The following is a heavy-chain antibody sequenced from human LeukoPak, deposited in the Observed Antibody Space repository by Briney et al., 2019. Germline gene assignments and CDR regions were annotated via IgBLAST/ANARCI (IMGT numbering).Heavy chain of an antibody. D-gene: IGHD3-16*01. CDR2: ISYDGSNK. V-gene: IGHV3-30*01. Sequence: GRSLRLSCAASGFTFSSYAMHWVRQAPGKGLEWVAVISYDGSNKYYADSVKGRFTISRDNSKNTLYLQMNSLRAEDTAVYCCAGGQLRNYYYYMDVWGKGTTVTVSS. CDR1: GFTFSSYA. J-gene: IGHJ6*03. CDR3: AGGQLRNYYYYMDV.